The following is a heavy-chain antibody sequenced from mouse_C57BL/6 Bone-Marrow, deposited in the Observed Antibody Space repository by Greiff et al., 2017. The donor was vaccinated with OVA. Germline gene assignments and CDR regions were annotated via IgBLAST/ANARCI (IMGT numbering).Heavy chain of an antibody. V-gene: IGHV10-1*01. CDR3: VRQGYGHLFDY. Sequence: EVMLVESGGGLVQPKGSLKLSCAASGFSFNTYAMNWVRQAPGKGLEWVARIRSKSNNYATYYADSVKDRFTISRDDSESMLYLQMNNLKTEDTAMYYCVRQGYGHLFDYWGQGTTLTVSS. D-gene: IGHD2-10*02. J-gene: IGHJ2*01. CDR1: GFSFNTYA. CDR2: IRSKSNNYAT.